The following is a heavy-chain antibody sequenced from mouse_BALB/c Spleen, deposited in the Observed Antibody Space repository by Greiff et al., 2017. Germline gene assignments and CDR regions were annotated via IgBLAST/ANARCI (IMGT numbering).Heavy chain of an antibody. J-gene: IGHJ1*01. CDR1: GFTFSSYA. V-gene: IGHV5-9-4*01. CDR3: ARGITTVVATGYFDV. Sequence: EVQGVESGGGLVKPGGSLKLSCAASGFTFSSYAMSWVRQSPEKRLEWVAEISSGGSYTYYPDTVTGRFTISRDNAKNTLYLEMSSLRSEDTAMYYCARGITTVVATGYFDVWGAGTTVTVSS. D-gene: IGHD1-1*01. CDR2: ISSGGSYT.